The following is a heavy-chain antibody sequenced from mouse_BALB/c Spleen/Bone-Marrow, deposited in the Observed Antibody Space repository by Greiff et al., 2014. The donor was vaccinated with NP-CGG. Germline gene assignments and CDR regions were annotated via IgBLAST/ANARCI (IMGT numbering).Heavy chain of an antibody. CDR1: GFNIKNTY. CDR2: IDPADGNT. CDR3: ASYRYGWYFDV. D-gene: IGHD2-14*01. Sequence: VQLKESGAELVKPGASAKLSCTASGFNIKNTYMHWVKQRPEQGLEWIGRIDPADGNTKYDAKFQGKATITADTSSNTAYLQLSSLTSEDTAVYYCASYRYGWYFDVWGAGTTVTVSS. J-gene: IGHJ1*01. V-gene: IGHV14-3*02.